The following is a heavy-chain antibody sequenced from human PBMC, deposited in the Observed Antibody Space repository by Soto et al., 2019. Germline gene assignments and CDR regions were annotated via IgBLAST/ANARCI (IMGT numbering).Heavy chain of an antibody. D-gene: IGHD5-18*01. CDR3: ASHGYSYGYLFDY. J-gene: IGHJ4*02. CDR2: IIPIFGTA. CDR1: GGTFSSYA. Sequence: QVQLVQSGAEVKKPGSSVKVSCKASGGTFSSYAISWVRQAPGQGLEWMGGIIPIFGTADYAQKFQGRVTITADESTSTTYMELSSLRSEDTAVYYCASHGYSYGYLFDYWGQGTLVTVSS. V-gene: IGHV1-69*12.